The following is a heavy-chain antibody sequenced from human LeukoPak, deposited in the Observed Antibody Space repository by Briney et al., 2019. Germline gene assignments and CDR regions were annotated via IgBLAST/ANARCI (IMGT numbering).Heavy chain of an antibody. Sequence: SETLSLTCAVYGGSFSGYYWSWIRQPPGKGLEWIGEINHSGSTNYNPSLKSRITISVDTSKNQFSLKLSSVTAADTAVYYCARLIPDGMDVWGQGTTVTVSS. J-gene: IGHJ6*02. CDR1: GGSFSGYY. V-gene: IGHV4-34*01. CDR2: INHSGST. CDR3: ARLIPDGMDV.